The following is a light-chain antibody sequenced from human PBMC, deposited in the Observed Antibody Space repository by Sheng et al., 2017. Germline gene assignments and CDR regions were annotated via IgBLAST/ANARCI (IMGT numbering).Light chain of an antibody. J-gene: IGKJ3*01. Sequence: FVLTQSPATLSLSPGERATLSCRASQSVSSYLAWYQQKPGQAPRLLIYDASNRATGIPARFSGSGSGTDFTLTISSLEAEDFAVYYCQQRSNWPLFTFGPGTQSGYQT. CDR2: DAS. V-gene: IGKV3-11*01. CDR1: QSVSSY. CDR3: QQRSNWPLFT.